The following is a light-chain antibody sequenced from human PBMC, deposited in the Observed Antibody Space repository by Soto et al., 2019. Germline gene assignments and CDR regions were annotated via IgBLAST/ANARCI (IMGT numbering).Light chain of an antibody. J-gene: IGKJ4*01. Sequence: DIQMTQSPSSLSGSVEDRVIITCGASQSISDYLHWYQQKPGKAPTLLIYDSSSLQTGVPPRFSGSGYGTELTLTISSLQHEDFATYYCQQTYDSLVSFGGGTKVDIK. CDR3: QQTYDSLVS. CDR2: DSS. CDR1: QSISDY. V-gene: IGKV1-39*01.